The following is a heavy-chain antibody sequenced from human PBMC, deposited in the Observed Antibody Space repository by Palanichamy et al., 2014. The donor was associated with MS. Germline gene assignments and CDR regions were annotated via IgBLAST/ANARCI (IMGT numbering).Heavy chain of an antibody. J-gene: IGHJ4*02. D-gene: IGHD6-13*01. CDR3: ARERGEREEPRQLVPYYFDY. CDR1: TFSSYS. Sequence: TFSSYSMNWVRQAPGKGLEWVSYISSSSSTIYYADSVKGRFTISRDNAKNSLYLQMNSLRDEDTAVYYCARERGEREEPRQLVPYYFDYWGQGTLVTVSS. V-gene: IGHV3-48*02. CDR2: ISSSSSTI.